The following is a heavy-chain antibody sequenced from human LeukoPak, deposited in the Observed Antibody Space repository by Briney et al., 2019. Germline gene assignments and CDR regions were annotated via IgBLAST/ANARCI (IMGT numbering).Heavy chain of an antibody. Sequence: EGSLRLSCAASGFTFSSYAMSWVRQAPGKGLEWVSAISGSGGSTYYADSVKGRFTISRDNSKTTLYLQMNSLGAEDTAVYYCAKGLGDTAMVKEVYWGQGTLVTVSS. V-gene: IGHV3-23*01. CDR1: GFTFSSYA. CDR2: ISGSGGST. J-gene: IGHJ4*02. CDR3: AKGLGDTAMVKEVY. D-gene: IGHD5-18*01.